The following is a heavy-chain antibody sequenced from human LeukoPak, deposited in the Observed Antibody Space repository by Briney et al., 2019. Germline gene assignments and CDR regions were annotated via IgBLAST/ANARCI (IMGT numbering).Heavy chain of an antibody. Sequence: ASVKVSCKASGGTFSSYAISWVRQAPGQGLEWMGGIIPIFGTANYAQKFQGRVTITADESTSTAYMELSSLRSEDTAVHYCARVAYAATIGSGWFDPWGQGTLVTVSS. CDR1: GGTFSSYA. J-gene: IGHJ5*02. V-gene: IGHV1-69*13. D-gene: IGHD5-12*01. CDR2: IIPIFGTA. CDR3: ARVAYAATIGSGWFDP.